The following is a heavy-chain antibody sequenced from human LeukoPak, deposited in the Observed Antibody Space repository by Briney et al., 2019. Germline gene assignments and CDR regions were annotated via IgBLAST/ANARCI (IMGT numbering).Heavy chain of an antibody. V-gene: IGHV3-23*01. CDR1: GFTFSSYA. Sequence: GGSLRLSCAASGFTFSSYAVSWVRQAPGKGPEWVSAISGSGGSTYYADSVKGRFTISRDNSKNTLYLQMNSLRAEDTAVYYCAKSHEGMLFLDYWGQGTLVTVSS. CDR2: ISGSGGST. D-gene: IGHD2-8*01. CDR3: AKSHEGMLFLDY. J-gene: IGHJ4*02.